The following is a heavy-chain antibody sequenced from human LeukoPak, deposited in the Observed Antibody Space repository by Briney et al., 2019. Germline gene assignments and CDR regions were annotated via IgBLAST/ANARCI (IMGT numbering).Heavy chain of an antibody. J-gene: IGHJ3*02. CDR3: VKERAPFDAFDI. CDR1: GFTFRNYG. V-gene: IGHV3-33*06. Sequence: GGSLRLSCAASGFTFRNYGMHWVRQTPGKGLEWVAVIWSNGVNKYYGDSVKGRFTTSRDNSENTLSLQMNDLRAEDTGVYYCVKERAPFDAFDIWGQGTVVTLS. CDR2: IWSNGVNK.